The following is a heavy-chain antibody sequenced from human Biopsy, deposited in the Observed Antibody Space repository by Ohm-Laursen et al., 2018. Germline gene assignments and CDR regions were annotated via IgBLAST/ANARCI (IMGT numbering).Heavy chain of an antibody. D-gene: IGHD3-22*01. Sequence: SDTLSLTCTVSGDSISTYYWSWIRQPPGKGLQWIGYIYYTGNTDYNPPLQSRVTISVDTSKNHFSLRLRSMTPADTAIYYCARDRGFYSDRTVPGYFDLWGRGTLVTVSS. CDR1: GDSISTYY. CDR3: ARDRGFYSDRTVPGYFDL. CDR2: IYYTGNT. V-gene: IGHV4-59*01. J-gene: IGHJ2*01.